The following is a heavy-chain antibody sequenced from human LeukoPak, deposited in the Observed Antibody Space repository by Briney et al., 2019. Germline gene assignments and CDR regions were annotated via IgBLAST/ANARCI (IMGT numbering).Heavy chain of an antibody. J-gene: IGHJ4*02. CDR1: GFTFSSYC. CDR3: ASLDYGGQKAAY. CDR2: ISSSSSYI. V-gene: IGHV3-21*01. Sequence: GGSLRLSCAASGFTFSSYCMSWVRQAPGKGLEWVSSISSSSSYIYYADSVKGRFTISRDNAKNSLYLQMNSLRAEDTAVYYCASLDYGGQKAAYWGQGTLVTVSS. D-gene: IGHD4-23*01.